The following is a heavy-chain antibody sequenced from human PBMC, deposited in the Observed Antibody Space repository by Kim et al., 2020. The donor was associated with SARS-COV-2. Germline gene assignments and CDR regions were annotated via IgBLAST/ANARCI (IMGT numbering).Heavy chain of an antibody. J-gene: IGHJ6*02. Sequence: ASVKVSCKASGYTFTSYGFTWVRQAPGQGLEWMGWISAYNGNTNYAQKFQGRVSMTTDTSTSTVYMELRTLRSDDSAVYYCARGGSSGIYGMDVWGQGTTVTVSS. CDR3: ARGGSSGIYGMDV. D-gene: IGHD3-10*01. CDR1: GYTFTSYG. CDR2: ISAYNGNT. V-gene: IGHV1-18*04.